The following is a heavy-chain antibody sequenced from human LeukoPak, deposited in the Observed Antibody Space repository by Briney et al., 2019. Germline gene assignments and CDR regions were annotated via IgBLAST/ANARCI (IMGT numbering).Heavy chain of an antibody. J-gene: IGHJ4*02. CDR2: ISYDGSNK. D-gene: IGHD3-16*01. V-gene: IGHV3-30*03. CDR3: ARPGGGTTLAPDFDY. Sequence: PGGSLGLSCAASGFTFSSYGMHWVRQAPGKGLEWVAVISYDGSNKYYADSVKGRFTISRDNSKNTLYLQMNSLRAEDTAVYYCARPGGGTTLAPDFDYWGQGTLVTVSS. CDR1: GFTFSSYG.